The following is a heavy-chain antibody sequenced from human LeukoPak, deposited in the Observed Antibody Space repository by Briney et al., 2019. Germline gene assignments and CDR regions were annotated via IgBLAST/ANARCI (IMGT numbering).Heavy chain of an antibody. Sequence: SETLSLTCTVSIGSVNSSNSYWGWIRQPPGRGLEWIGYIYYSGSTYYGPSLKSRATISVDTSRNQFSLRLRSVTAADTAVYFCAQKTVPGPRVPTYAFDFWGQGTLVTVSS. CDR1: IGSVNSSNSY. V-gene: IGHV4-39*01. D-gene: IGHD4-11*01. CDR2: IYYSGST. CDR3: AQKTVPGPRVPTYAFDF. J-gene: IGHJ3*01.